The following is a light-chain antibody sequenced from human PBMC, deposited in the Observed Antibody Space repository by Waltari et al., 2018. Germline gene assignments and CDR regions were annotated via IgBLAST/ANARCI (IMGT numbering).Light chain of an antibody. V-gene: IGKV3-20*01. Sequence: EILLTQSPGTLSLSPAERATLPCRARQSVSGSYLAWYQQKPGQAPRLLIYGASSGATGIPDRFSGSGSGTDFTLTINRLEPEDFAVYYCQQYGRSPLTFGQGTKVHIK. CDR3: QQYGRSPLT. CDR2: GAS. CDR1: QSVSGSY. J-gene: IGKJ4*01.